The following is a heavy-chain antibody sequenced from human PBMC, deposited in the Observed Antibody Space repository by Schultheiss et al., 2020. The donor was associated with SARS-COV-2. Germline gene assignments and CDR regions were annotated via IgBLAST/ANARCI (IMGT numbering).Heavy chain of an antibody. J-gene: IGHJ4*02. V-gene: IGHV4-34*01. CDR2: IYHSGST. D-gene: IGHD4-23*01. CDR1: GGSFSGYY. CDR3: ARDTTTVVPFDY. Sequence: SETLSLTCAVYGGSFSGYYWSWIRQPPGKGLEWIGSIYHSGSTNYNPSLKSRVTISVDTSKNQFSLKLSSVTAADTAVYYCARDTTTVVPFDYWGQGTLVTVSS.